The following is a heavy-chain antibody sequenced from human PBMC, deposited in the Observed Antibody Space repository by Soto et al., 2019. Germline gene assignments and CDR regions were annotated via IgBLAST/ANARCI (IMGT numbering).Heavy chain of an antibody. V-gene: IGHV2-5*01. J-gene: IGHJ4*02. CDR2: IYWKDDK. Sequence: QITLKESGPTLVKPTQTVTLTCSFSGFSLRTSGVSVGWIRQPPGKALEWLAFIYWKDDKRYSPSLQSRLTITKDNSKKEVVLTMTNMDPLDTGTYYCAYRVGSRGSFDYWGQGTLVTVSS. CDR3: AYRVGSRGSFDY. D-gene: IGHD6-25*01. CDR1: GFSLRTSGVS.